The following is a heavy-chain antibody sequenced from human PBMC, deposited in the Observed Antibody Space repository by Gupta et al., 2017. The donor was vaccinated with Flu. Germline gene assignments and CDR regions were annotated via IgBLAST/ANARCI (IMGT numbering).Heavy chain of an antibody. CDR3: ARVHGIGWYGY. V-gene: IGHV3-23*01. D-gene: IGHD6-19*01. J-gene: IGHJ4*02. Sequence: EVQLLESGGGLVQPGGSLRLSCAASGFIFSSYAMSWVRQAPGKGLEWVSTVIGNGGTTYYADSVKGRFTISRDNSKNTLYLQMNSLRAEDTAVYYCARVHGIGWYGYWGQGTLVTVSS. CDR2: VIGNGGTT. CDR1: GFIFSSYA.